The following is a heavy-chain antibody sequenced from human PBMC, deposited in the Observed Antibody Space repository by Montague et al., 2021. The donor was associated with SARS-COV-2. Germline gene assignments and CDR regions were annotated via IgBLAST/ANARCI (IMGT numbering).Heavy chain of an antibody. Sequence: SETLSLTCTVSGGSISSSSYYWGWIHQPPGKGLEWIGSIYYSGXTXYXXXXKXRVTISVDTSKNQFSLKLSSVTAADTAVYYCARKEMKYSSIWSTGGNWFDPWGQGTLVTVSS. CDR3: ARKEMKYSSIWSTGGNWFDP. CDR2: IYYSGXT. J-gene: IGHJ5*02. V-gene: IGHV4-39*01. D-gene: IGHD6-13*01. CDR1: GGSISSSSYY.